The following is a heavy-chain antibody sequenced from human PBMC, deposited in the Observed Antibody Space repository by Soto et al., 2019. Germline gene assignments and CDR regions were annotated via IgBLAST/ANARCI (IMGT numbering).Heavy chain of an antibody. V-gene: IGHV3-33*01. D-gene: IGHD2-2*02. J-gene: IGHJ6*02. Sequence: QVQLVESGGGVVQPGRSLRLSCAASGFTFSSYGMHWVRQAPGKGLEWVAVIWYDGSNKYYADSVKGRFTISRDNSKNTLSLQMNSLRAEDTAVYYCAREPVVPAAIGVDYYYYGMDVWGQGTTVTVSS. CDR1: GFTFSSYG. CDR3: AREPVVPAAIGVDYYYYGMDV. CDR2: IWYDGSNK.